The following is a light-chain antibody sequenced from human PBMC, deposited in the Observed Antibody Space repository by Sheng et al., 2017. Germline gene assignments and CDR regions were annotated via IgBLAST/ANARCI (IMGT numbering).Light chain of an antibody. CDR3: QQYGSSPRT. Sequence: EIVLTQSPGTLSLSPGERATLSCRASQSVSSSYLAWYQQKPGQAPRLLIYGASSRATGIPDRFSGSGSGTDFTLTISRLXPEDFAVYYCQQYGSSPRTFGRRT. V-gene: IGKV3-20*01. CDR1: QSVSSSY. CDR2: GAS. J-gene: IGKJ1*01.